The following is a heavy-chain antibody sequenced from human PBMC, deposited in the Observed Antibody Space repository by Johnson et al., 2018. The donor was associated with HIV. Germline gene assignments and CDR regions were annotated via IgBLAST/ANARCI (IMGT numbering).Heavy chain of an antibody. V-gene: IGHV3-66*01. CDR3: ARGSSYYYDSSGSDAFDI. J-gene: IGHJ3*02. D-gene: IGHD3-22*01. CDR1: GFTVSSNY. Sequence: VQLVESGGGLVQPGGSLRLSCAASGFTVSSNYMSWVRQAPGKGLEWVSVIYSGGSTYYADSVKGRFTISRDNSKNTLYLQMNSLRAGDTAVYYCARGSSYYYDSSGSDAFDIWGQGTMVTVSS. CDR2: IYSGGST.